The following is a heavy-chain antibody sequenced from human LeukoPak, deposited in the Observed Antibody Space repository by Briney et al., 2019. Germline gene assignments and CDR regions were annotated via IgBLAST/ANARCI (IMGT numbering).Heavy chain of an antibody. CDR3: ATDSSGYDAFDI. CDR1: GYTFIDYW. V-gene: IGHV1-8*02. Sequence: ASVKVSCKASGYTFIDYWIHWVRQAPGQGLEWMGWMNPNSGNTGYAQKFQGRVTMTRNTSISTAYMELSSLRSEDTAVYYCATDSSGYDAFDIWGQGTMVTVSS. J-gene: IGHJ3*02. CDR2: MNPNSGNT. D-gene: IGHD3-22*01.